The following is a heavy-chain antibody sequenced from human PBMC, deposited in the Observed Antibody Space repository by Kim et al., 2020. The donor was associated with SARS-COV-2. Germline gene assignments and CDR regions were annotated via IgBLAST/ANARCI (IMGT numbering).Heavy chain of an antibody. CDR2: ISGCGGST. V-gene: IGHV3-23*01. D-gene: IGHD4-17*01. Sequence: GGSLRLSCAASGFTFSSYAMRWVRQAPGKGLEWVSAISGCGGSTYYADSVKGRFTISRDNSKNTLYLQMYSLRAEDAALYYCGKYLGSDYGDQLGHWGQGTLVTVSS. J-gene: IGHJ4*02. CDR1: GFTFSSYA. CDR3: GKYLGSDYGDQLGH.